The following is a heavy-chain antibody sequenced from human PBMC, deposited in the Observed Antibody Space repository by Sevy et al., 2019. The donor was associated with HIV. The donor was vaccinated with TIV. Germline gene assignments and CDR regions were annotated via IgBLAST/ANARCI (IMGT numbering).Heavy chain of an antibody. CDR1: GFTFSSYG. CDR3: AKEWEVNGMDV. CDR2: ISYDGSNK. D-gene: IGHD1-26*01. Sequence: GVSLRLSCAASGFTFSSYGMHWVRQAPGKGLEWVAVISYDGSNKYYADSVKGRFTISRDNSKNTLYLQMNSLRAEDTAVYYCAKEWEVNGMDVWGQGTTVTVS. J-gene: IGHJ6*02. V-gene: IGHV3-30*18.